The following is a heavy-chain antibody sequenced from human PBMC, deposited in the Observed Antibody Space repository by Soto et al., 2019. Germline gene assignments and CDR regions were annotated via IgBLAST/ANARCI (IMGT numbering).Heavy chain of an antibody. V-gene: IGHV4-31*03. Sequence: SETLSLTCTVSGGSISSGGYYWSWIRQHPGKGLEWIGYIYYSGSTYYNPSLKSRVTISVDTSKNQFSLKLSSVTAADTAVYYCAREVRGVTYYYYMDVWGKGTTVTVSS. CDR3: AREVRGVTYYYYMDV. D-gene: IGHD3-10*01. CDR1: GGSISSGGYY. CDR2: IYYSGST. J-gene: IGHJ6*03.